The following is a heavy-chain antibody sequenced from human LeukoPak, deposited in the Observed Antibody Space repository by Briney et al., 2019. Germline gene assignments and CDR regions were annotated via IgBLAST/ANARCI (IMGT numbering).Heavy chain of an antibody. D-gene: IGHD3-22*01. CDR3: AIGYYYDSSGYLNEY. Sequence: GASVKVPCKVSGYTLTDLSMHWVRQAPGKGLEWMGGFRPEDGETIYAQKFQGRVTMTADTSTDTAYMELNSLRSEDTAVYYCAIGYYYDSSGYLNEYWGQGTLVTVSS. J-gene: IGHJ4*02. CDR2: FRPEDGET. CDR1: GYTLTDLS. V-gene: IGHV1-24*01.